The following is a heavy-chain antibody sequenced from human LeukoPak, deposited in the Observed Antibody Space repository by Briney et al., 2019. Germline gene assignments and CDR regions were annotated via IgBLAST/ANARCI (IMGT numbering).Heavy chain of an antibody. CDR1: GGSISSGSYY. J-gene: IGHJ5*02. CDR2: IYTSGST. V-gene: IGHV4-61*02. CDR3: ARYYDFWSGPSGFDP. Sequence: SQTLPLTCTVSGGSISSGSYYWSWIRQPAGKGLEWIGRIYTSGSTNYNPSLKSRVTISVDTSKNQFSLKLSSVTAADTAVYYCARYYDFWSGPSGFDPWGQGTLVTVSS. D-gene: IGHD3-3*01.